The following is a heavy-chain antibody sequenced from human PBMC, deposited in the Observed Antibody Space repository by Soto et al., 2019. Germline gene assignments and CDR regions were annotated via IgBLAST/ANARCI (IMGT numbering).Heavy chain of an antibody. CDR1: GYTFTSYG. CDR2: ISAYNGNT. J-gene: IGHJ5*02. D-gene: IGHD6-13*01. V-gene: IGHV1-18*01. CDR3: ASTRDSSSWYWCDP. Sequence: SVKVSCKASGYTFTSYGISWVRQAPGQGLEWMGWISAYNGNTNYAQKLQGRVTMTTDTSTSTAYMELRSLRSDDTAVYYYASTRDSSSWYWCDPWGQGTLVTVS.